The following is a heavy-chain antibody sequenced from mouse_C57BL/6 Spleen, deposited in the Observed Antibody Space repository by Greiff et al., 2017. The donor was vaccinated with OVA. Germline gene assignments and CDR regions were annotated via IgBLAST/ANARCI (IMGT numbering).Heavy chain of an antibody. D-gene: IGHD1-1*01. Sequence: EVQLVESGGGLVQPGGSLKLSCAASGFTFSDYGMAWVRQAPRKGPEWVAFISNLAYSIYYADTVTGRFTISRENAKNTLYLEMSSLRSEDTAMYYCARQDYGSIGYFDYWGQGTTLTVSS. J-gene: IGHJ2*01. CDR3: ARQDYGSIGYFDY. CDR2: ISNLAYSI. V-gene: IGHV5-15*01. CDR1: GFTFSDYG.